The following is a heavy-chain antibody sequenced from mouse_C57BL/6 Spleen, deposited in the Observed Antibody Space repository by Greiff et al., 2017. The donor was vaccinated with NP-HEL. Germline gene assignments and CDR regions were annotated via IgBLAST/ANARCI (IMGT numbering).Heavy chain of an antibody. CDR3: ARHQGENWDGAAWFAY. CDR2: ISNGGGST. V-gene: IGHV5-12*01. Sequence: EVQVVESGGGLVQPGGSLKLSCAASGFTFSDYYMYWVRQTPEKRLEWVAYISNGGGSTYYPDTVKGRFTISRDNAKNTLYLQRSRLKSEDTAMYYCARHQGENWDGAAWFAYWGQGTLVTVSA. CDR1: GFTFSDYY. J-gene: IGHJ3*01. D-gene: IGHD4-1*01.